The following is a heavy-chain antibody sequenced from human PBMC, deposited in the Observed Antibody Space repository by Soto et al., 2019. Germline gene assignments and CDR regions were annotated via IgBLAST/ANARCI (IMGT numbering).Heavy chain of an antibody. CDR2: IYYSGST. CDR1: GGSISSYY. J-gene: IGHJ2*01. D-gene: IGHD6-19*01. Sequence: QVQLQESGPGLVKPSETLSLTCTVSGGSISSYYWSWIRQPPGKGLEWIGYIYYSGSTNYNPSLTIRVTISVDTSKNRFSLELSSVTAADTAVYYGASGAYSSGWYEPRYFDLWGRGTLVTVCS. CDR3: ASGAYSSGWYEPRYFDL. V-gene: IGHV4-59*01.